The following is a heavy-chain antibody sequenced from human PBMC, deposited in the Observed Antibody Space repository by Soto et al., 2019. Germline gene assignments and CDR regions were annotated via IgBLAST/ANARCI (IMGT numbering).Heavy chain of an antibody. CDR2: IDPSASFI. D-gene: IGHD3-10*01. Sequence: GESLKISRKGPGYTFTSYWITWVRQMSGKGLEWMGTIDPSASFIYLSPSLQGHVTISVDKSINTAFVQWSSLKASDSAMYYCPRRSRRFGETYYGLDVWGQGTTVTVSS. CDR1: GYTFTSYW. CDR3: PRRSRRFGETYYGLDV. V-gene: IGHV5-10-1*01. J-gene: IGHJ6*02.